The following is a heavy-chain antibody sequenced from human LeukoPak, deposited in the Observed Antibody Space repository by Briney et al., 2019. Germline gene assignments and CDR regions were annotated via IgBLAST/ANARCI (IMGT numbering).Heavy chain of an antibody. Sequence: SETLSLTCSVSGDSISYFYWGWIRQAAGKGLEWIGRVSSSGNTDYNASLKSRVTMSVDTSKNQLSLKVISVTAADTAVYYCARGVTAAGGTDFYYWGPRTLVTVSS. CDR2: VSSSGNT. D-gene: IGHD6-13*01. V-gene: IGHV4-4*07. CDR1: GDSISYFY. J-gene: IGHJ4*02. CDR3: ARGVTAAGGTDFYY.